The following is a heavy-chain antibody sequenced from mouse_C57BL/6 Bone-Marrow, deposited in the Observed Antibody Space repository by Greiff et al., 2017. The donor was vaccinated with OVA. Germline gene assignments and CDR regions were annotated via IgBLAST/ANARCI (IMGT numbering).Heavy chain of an antibody. D-gene: IGHD2-4*01. V-gene: IGHV1-81*01. Sequence: QVQLQQSGAELARPGASVKLSCTASGYTFTSYGISWVKQSTGQGLEWIGEIYPRSGNTYYNEKFQGKATLTADKSSSTAYMALSSLTSEDAAVYFCARRGYYDYDVDAYWGQGTLVTVSA. CDR1: GYTFTSYG. CDR3: ARRGYYDYDVDAY. J-gene: IGHJ3*01. CDR2: IYPRSGNT.